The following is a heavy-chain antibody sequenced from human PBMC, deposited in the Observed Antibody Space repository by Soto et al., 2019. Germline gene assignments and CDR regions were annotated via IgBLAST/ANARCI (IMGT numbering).Heavy chain of an antibody. Sequence: QVQLQESGPGLMKPSETLSLTCTVSGGSISSYYWSWMRQPPGKGLEWIGYIYYSGSTNYNPSLKSRVTISVDTSKNQFSLKLSSVTAADTAVYYCARGGERSWIQLWSWGQGTLVTVSS. CDR2: IYYSGST. V-gene: IGHV4-59*08. J-gene: IGHJ5*02. CDR1: GGSISSYY. D-gene: IGHD5-18*01. CDR3: ARGGERSWIQLWS.